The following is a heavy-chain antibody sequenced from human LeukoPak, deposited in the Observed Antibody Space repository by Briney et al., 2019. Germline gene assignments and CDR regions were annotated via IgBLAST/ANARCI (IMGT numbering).Heavy chain of an antibody. V-gene: IGHV4-34*01. CDR2: INHSGST. D-gene: IGHD6-19*01. CDR1: GGSFSGYY. CDR3: ARPRRAGTKYDAFDI. J-gene: IGHJ3*02. Sequence: ASETLSLTCAVYGGSFSGYYWSWIRQPPGKGLEWIGEINHSGSTNYNPSLKSRVTISVDTSKNQFSLKLSSVTAADTAVYYCARPRRAGTKYDAFDIWGQGTMVTVSS.